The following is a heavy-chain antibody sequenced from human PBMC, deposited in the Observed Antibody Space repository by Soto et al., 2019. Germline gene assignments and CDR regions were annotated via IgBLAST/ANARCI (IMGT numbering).Heavy chain of an antibody. V-gene: IGHV4-31*03. J-gene: IGHJ4*02. CDR2: IYYSGST. CDR3: ARGITIFGVVYFDY. D-gene: IGHD3-3*01. Sequence: LSLTCTVSGGSISSGSYYWSWIRQHPGKGLEWIGYIYYSGSTYYNPSLKSRVTISVDTSKNQFSLKLSSVTAADTALYYCARGITIFGVVYFDYWGQGTLVTVSS. CDR1: GGSISSGSYY.